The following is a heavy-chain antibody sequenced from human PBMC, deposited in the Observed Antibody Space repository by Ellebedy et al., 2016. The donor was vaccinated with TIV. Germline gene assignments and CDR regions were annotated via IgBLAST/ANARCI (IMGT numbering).Heavy chain of an antibody. CDR3: ARRRTGTWYYGIDV. D-gene: IGHD7-27*01. Sequence: SETLSLXCVVYGGSFSDYYWSWIRQPPGKGLEWIGEINHSGSTNYNPSLKSRITLSVDTSKNQFSLRLYSVTAADTAGYYCARRRTGTWYYGIDVWGLGTTVTVSS. CDR1: GGSFSDYY. J-gene: IGHJ6*02. V-gene: IGHV4-34*01. CDR2: INHSGST.